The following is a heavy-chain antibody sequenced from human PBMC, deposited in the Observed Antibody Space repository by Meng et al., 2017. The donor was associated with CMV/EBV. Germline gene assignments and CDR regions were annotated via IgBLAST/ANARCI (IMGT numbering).Heavy chain of an antibody. D-gene: IGHD2-8*01. J-gene: IGHJ4*02. CDR1: GFTVSSNY. CDR3: ASMVYAIGDY. V-gene: IGHV3-66*01. Sequence: VQLGVSWGGLVQPGGSLRRSCAASGFTVSSNYMSWVRQAPGKGLEWVSVIYSGGSTYYADSVKGRFTISRDNSKNTLYLQMNSLRAEDTAVYYCASMVYAIGDYWGQGTLVTVSS. CDR2: IYSGGST.